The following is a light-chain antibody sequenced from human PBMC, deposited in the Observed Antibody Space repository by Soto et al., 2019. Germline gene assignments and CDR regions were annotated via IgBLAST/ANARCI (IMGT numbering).Light chain of an antibody. V-gene: IGKV1-5*01. CDR3: EQYNSYSPAGET. CDR1: QSISSW. J-gene: IGKJ1*01. CDR2: DAS. Sequence: DIQMTQSPSALSASIGDRVTITCRASQSISSWLAWFQQKPGKAPKLLVFDASTLEGGVPSRFSGSASGTDFTLTISTLQPDDFATYDCEQYNSYSPAGETFVQGSKV.